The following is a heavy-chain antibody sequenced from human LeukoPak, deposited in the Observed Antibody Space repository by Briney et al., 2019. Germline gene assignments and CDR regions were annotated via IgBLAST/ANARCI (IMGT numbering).Heavy chain of an antibody. CDR3: ARDEGDILTGYRQDNWFDP. D-gene: IGHD3-9*01. V-gene: IGHV4-4*07. CDR2: IYTSGST. J-gene: IGHJ5*02. Sequence: SETLSLTCTVSGGSISSYYWSWIRQPAGKGLEWIGRIYTSGSTNYNPSLKSRVTMSVDTSKNQFSLKLSTVTAADTAVYYCARDEGDILTGYRQDNWFDPWGQGTLVTVSS. CDR1: GGSISSYY.